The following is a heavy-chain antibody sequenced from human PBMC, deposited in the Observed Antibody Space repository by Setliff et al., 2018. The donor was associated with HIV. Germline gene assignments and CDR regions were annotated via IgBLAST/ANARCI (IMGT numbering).Heavy chain of an antibody. CDR2: ISGFNGNT. V-gene: IGHV1-18*01. CDR3: ARVPYRSAWFSGGHDAFDI. CDR1: SYTFTRYG. Sequence: ASVKVSCKASSYTFTRYGISWVRQAPGQGLEWMGWISGFNGNTKYAQSFQDRVAMTTETATSTAYTEMRSLRSDDTAVYFCARVPYRSAWFSGGHDAFDIWGQGTMVTVSS. D-gene: IGHD6-19*01. J-gene: IGHJ3*02.